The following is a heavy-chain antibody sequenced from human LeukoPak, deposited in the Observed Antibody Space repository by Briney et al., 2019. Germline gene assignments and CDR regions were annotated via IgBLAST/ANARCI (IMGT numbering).Heavy chain of an antibody. CDR1: GFTFSGYY. CDR2: ISSSSSYT. J-gene: IGHJ4*02. V-gene: IGHV3-11*06. D-gene: IGHD3-10*01. CDR3: AREAAYGSGSNNFDY. Sequence: GGSLRLSCAASGFTFSGYYMSWIRQAPGKGLEWVSYISSSSSYTNYADSVKGRFTISRDNAKNSLYLQMNSLRAEDTAVYYCAREAAYGSGSNNFDYWGQGTLVTVSS.